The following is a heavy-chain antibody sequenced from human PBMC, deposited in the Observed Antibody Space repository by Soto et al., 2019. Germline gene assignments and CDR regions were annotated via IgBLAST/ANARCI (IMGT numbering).Heavy chain of an antibody. Sequence: QVQLVQSGAEVKKPGASVKVSCKASGYTFTSYDINCVRQATGQGLEWMGWMNPNSGNTGYAQKFQGRVTMTRNTARSTAYMELSSMRSEDTAVYYCERERTRMGFDIWGQETMVIVSS. V-gene: IGHV1-8*02. CDR3: ERERTRMGFDI. CDR2: MNPNSGNT. J-gene: IGHJ3*02. D-gene: IGHD2-15*01. CDR1: GYTFTSYD.